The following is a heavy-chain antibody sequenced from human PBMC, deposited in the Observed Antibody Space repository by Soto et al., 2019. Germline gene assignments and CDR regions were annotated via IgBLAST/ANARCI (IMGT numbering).Heavy chain of an antibody. CDR2: IYYSGST. J-gene: IGHJ6*02. CDR3: ARRGIAAAGTGGMDV. V-gene: IGHV4-39*01. D-gene: IGHD6-13*01. CDR1: GGSISSSSYY. Sequence: SETLSLTCTVSGGSISSSSYYWGWIRQPPGKGLEWIGSIYYSGSTYYNPSLKSRVTISVDTSRNQFSLKLSSVTAADTAVYYCARRGIAAAGTGGMDVWGQGTTVTVSS.